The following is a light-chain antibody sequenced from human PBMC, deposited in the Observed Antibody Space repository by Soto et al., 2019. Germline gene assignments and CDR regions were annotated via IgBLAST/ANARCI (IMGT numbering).Light chain of an antibody. J-gene: IGKJ5*01. CDR3: PQYRNWPPIT. CDR2: DTS. Sequence: IVLTQSAGAVSLSTGERATLSCRASQSVSSSYLAWYQQKPGQAPRLLIYDTSTRATGIPARFSGSGSGTEFTLTISSLQSEDFAVYYCPQYRNWPPITFGQGTRLEI. CDR1: QSVSSSY. V-gene: IGKV3-15*01.